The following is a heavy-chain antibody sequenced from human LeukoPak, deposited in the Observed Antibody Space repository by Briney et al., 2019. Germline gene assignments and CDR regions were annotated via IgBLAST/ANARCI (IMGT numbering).Heavy chain of an antibody. CDR3: AKGNYYFDISGYFHFDS. Sequence: GGSLRLSCAASEFTFSSYGMHWVRQAPGKRLEWVSTIRVSGGSTYYADSVEGRFTISRDNSKNTVYLQMNSLRVEDTAIYYCAKGNYYFDISGYFHFDSWGQGTLVTVSA. D-gene: IGHD3-22*01. CDR1: EFTFSSYG. J-gene: IGHJ4*02. V-gene: IGHV3-23*01. CDR2: IRVSGGST.